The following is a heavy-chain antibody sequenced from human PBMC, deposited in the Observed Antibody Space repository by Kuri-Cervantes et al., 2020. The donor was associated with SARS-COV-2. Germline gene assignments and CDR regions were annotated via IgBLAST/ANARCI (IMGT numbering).Heavy chain of an antibody. CDR3: ARRSAGCVLLCETGSGVNFDY. D-gene: IGHD2-15*01. CDR1: GGTFSSYA. V-gene: IGHV1-69*13. J-gene: IGHJ4*02. CDR2: IIPIFGTA. Sequence: SVKVSCKASGGTFSSYAISWVRQAPGQGLEWMGGIIPIFGTANYAQKFQGRVTITADESTSTAYMELSSLRSEDTAVYYCARRSAGCVLLCETGSGVNFDYWGQGTLVTVSS.